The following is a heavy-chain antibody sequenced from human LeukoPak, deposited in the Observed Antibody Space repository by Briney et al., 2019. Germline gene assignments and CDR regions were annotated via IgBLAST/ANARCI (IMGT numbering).Heavy chain of an antibody. CDR3: ARRSAEERWLQFAYFDY. CDR1: GFTFSSYA. Sequence: GRSLRLSCAASGFTFSSYAMHWVRQAPGKGLEWVAVISYDGSNKYYADSVKGRFTISRDNSKNTLYLQMNSLRAEDTAVYYCARRSAEERWLQFAYFDYWGQGTLVTVSS. J-gene: IGHJ4*02. D-gene: IGHD5-24*01. V-gene: IGHV3-30*04. CDR2: ISYDGSNK.